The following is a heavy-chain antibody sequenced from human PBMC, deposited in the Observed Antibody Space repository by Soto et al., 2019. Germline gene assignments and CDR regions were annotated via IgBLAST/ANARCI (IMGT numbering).Heavy chain of an antibody. CDR1: GYTFTGYW. D-gene: IGHD3-22*01. V-gene: IGHV5-51*01. CDR2: IYPGDSDT. Sequence: GESLNISCQGSGYTFTGYWIGWVRQMSGEGLEWMGIIYPGDSDTRYSPSFQGQVTISADKSISTAYLQWSSLKASDTAMYYCARLPPYYYDSSGYRPYYYYGMDVWGQGTTVTVSS. J-gene: IGHJ6*02. CDR3: ARLPPYYYDSSGYRPYYYYGMDV.